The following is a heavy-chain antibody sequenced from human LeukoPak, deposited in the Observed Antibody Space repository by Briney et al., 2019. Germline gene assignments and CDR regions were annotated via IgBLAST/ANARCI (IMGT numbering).Heavy chain of an antibody. J-gene: IGHJ4*02. D-gene: IGHD1-26*01. CDR3: AREYVRAKDY. CDR1: GFTFSSYG. V-gene: IGHV3-30*02. Sequence: GGSLRLSCAASGFTFSSYGMHWVRQAPGKGLEWVAFIRYDGSDKSYADSVKGRFTISRDNSKNTLYVQMNSLRAEDTAIYYCAREYVRAKDYWGQGTQVTVSS. CDR2: IRYDGSDK.